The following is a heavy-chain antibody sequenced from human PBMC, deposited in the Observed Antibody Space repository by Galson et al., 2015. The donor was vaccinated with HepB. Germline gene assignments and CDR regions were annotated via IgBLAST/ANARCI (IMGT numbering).Heavy chain of an antibody. CDR1: GFTFSSYS. Sequence: SLRLSCAASGFTFSSYSMNWVRQAPGKGLEWVSSISSSSSYIYYADSVKGRFTISRDNAKNSLYLQMNSLRAEDTAVYYCARVGPSGYYDSSGYYYSYAFYIWGQGTMVTVSS. V-gene: IGHV3-21*01. D-gene: IGHD3-22*01. CDR2: ISSSSSYI. J-gene: IGHJ3*02. CDR3: ARVGPSGYYDSSGYYYSYAFYI.